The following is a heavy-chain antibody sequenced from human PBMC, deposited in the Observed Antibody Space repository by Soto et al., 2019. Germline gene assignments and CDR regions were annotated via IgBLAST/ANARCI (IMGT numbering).Heavy chain of an antibody. J-gene: IGHJ6*02. D-gene: IGHD6-19*01. CDR3: ARAADASGWYQYGMDV. CDR2: IKQDGNEK. V-gene: IGHV3-7*03. Sequence: WESXRLSCSSSGWTLMPYCMNLFRHAPGKGLELVANIKQDGNEKYYVDSVKGRFIISRDNAKNSLYLQMNSLRAEDTAVYYCARAADASGWYQYGMDVWGQGTLVTVSS. CDR1: GWTLMPYC.